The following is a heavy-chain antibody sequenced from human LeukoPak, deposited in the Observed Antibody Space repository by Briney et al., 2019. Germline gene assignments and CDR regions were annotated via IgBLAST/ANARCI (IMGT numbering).Heavy chain of an antibody. Sequence: PGGPLRLSCAVSGITLSNYGMSWVRQAPGRGLEWVAGISDSGGRTHYADSVKGRFTLSRDNPKNTLYMQMNSLRAEDTAVYYCAKEGGDGGEGYFDYWGQGTLVTVSS. D-gene: IGHD3-16*01. V-gene: IGHV3-23*01. CDR1: GITLSNYG. J-gene: IGHJ4*02. CDR2: ISDSGGRT. CDR3: AKEGGDGGEGYFDY.